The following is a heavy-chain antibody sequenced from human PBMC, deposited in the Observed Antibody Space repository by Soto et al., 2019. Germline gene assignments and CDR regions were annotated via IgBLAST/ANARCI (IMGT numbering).Heavy chain of an antibody. CDR2: IGGRGNSA. J-gene: IGHJ3*01. D-gene: IGHD5-12*01. V-gene: IGHV3-23*01. CDR3: VREGRGSFDF. CDR1: GFIFTNYA. Sequence: PGGSLRLSCAASGFIFTNYAMNWVRQAPGKGLEWVSVIGGRGNSAYYADSVQGRFTISRDNSKNTLSLQMSSLTADDTAIYDCVREGRGSFDFWGRGTMVTVSS.